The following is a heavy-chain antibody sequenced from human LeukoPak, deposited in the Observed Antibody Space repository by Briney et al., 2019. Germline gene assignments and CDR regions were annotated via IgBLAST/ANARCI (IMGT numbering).Heavy chain of an antibody. CDR3: AKDRWLDGPAYFDY. Sequence: GGSLRLSCATSGFSFSTYAMSWVRQAPGKGLEWVSAISSSATSTYYADSVKGRFTISRDNSKNTLYLQLHSLRADDTAVYYCAKDRWLDGPAYFDYWGQGTLVTVSS. V-gene: IGHV3-23*01. J-gene: IGHJ4*02. CDR2: ISSSATST. CDR1: GFSFSTYA. D-gene: IGHD6-19*01.